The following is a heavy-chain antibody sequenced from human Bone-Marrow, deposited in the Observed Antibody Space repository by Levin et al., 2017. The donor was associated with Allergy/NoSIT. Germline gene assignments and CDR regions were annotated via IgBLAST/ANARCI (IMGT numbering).Heavy chain of an antibody. CDR1: GFTFDSHA. J-gene: IGHJ4*02. CDR2: ISHDGSNT. V-gene: IGHV3-30*04. D-gene: IGHD3-22*01. Sequence: GESLKISCAASGFTFDSHALHWVRQAPGKGLEWVALISHDGSNTYYADSVRGRFTISRDYANVYLQLSSLRAQDTGFYYCARDFMSDLDYESGAIYYWGKGTLVTVSS. CDR3: ARDFMSDLDYESGAIYY.